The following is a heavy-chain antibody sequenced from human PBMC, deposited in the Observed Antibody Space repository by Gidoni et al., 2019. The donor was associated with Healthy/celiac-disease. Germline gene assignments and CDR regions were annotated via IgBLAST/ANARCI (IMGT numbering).Heavy chain of an antibody. CDR3: ARGYCSGGSCYVPIAVAAFDI. D-gene: IGHD2-15*01. J-gene: IGHJ3*02. V-gene: IGHV4-39*01. Sequence: QLQLQESGPGLVKPSETLSLTCTVSGGSISSRSYYWGWIRQPPGKGLEWIGSIYYSGSTYYNPSLKSRVTISVDTSKNQFSLKLSSVTAADTAVYYCARGYCSGGSCYVPIAVAAFDIWGQGTMVTVSS. CDR2: IYYSGST. CDR1: GGSISSRSYY.